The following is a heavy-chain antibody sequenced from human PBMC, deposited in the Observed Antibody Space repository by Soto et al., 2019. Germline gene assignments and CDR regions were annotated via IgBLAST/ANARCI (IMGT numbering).Heavy chain of an antibody. D-gene: IGHD6-19*01. V-gene: IGHV1-3*01. Sequence: VASVKVSCKASGYTFTSYAMHWVRQAPGQRLEWMGWINAGNGNTKYSQKFQGRVTITRDTSASTAYMELSSLRSEDTAVYYCARATAWLVRLDYWGQGTLVTVSS. J-gene: IGHJ4*02. CDR2: INAGNGNT. CDR3: ARATAWLVRLDY. CDR1: GYTFTSYA.